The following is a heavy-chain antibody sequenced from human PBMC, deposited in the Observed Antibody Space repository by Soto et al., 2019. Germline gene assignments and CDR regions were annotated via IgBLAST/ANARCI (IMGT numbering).Heavy chain of an antibody. J-gene: IGHJ6*02. V-gene: IGHV1-69*12. CDR1: GGTFSSYA. D-gene: IGHD4-17*01. Sequence: QVQLVQSGAEVKKPGSSVKVSCKASGGTFSSYAISWVRQAPGQGLEWMGGIIPIFGTANYAQKFQGRVTITADEYTSTAYMELSSLRSEDTAVYYCARHPYGDYYYYYYGMDVWGQGTTVTVSS. CDR3: ARHPYGDYYYYYYGMDV. CDR2: IIPIFGTA.